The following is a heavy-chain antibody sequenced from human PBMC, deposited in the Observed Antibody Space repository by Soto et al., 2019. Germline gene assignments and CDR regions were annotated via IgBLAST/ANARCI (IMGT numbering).Heavy chain of an antibody. CDR1: GFTFSTFA. CDR2: ISGGGDGT. V-gene: IGHV3-23*01. J-gene: IGHJ6*04. CDR3: AKDRPTTSSSKMDV. Sequence: GGSLRLSCAASGFTFSTFAMSWVRQAPGKGLEWVSTISGGGDGTYYADSVKGRFTISRDNSKKTMYLQMDSLRAEDTAVYYCAKDRPTTSSSKMDVWGKGTTVTVSS. D-gene: IGHD6-6*01.